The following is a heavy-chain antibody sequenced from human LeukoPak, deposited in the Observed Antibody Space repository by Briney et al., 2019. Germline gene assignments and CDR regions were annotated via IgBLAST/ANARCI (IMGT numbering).Heavy chain of an antibody. CDR1: GLTFNSYN. D-gene: IGHD3-10*01. CDR3: AKEVSGSGSYYGGNDY. CDR2: MSWTSSPI. J-gene: IGHJ4*02. V-gene: IGHV3-48*01. Sequence: PGGSLRLSCAASGLTFNSYNMNWVRQAPGKGLEWVSYMSWTSSPIYYADSVKGRFTISRDSSKTTLYLQMNSLRAEDTAVYYCAKEVSGSGSYYGGNDYWGQGTLVIVSS.